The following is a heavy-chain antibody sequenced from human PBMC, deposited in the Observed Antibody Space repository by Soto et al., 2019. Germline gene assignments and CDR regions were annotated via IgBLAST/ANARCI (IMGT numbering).Heavy chain of an antibody. V-gene: IGHV3-23*01. Sequence: GGSLRLSCAASGFTFSSYAMSWVRQTPGKGLEWVSAISGSGGSTYYADSVKGRFTISRDNSKNTLYLQMNSLRAEDTAVYYCAKDMAKTGTTWFDPWGQGTLVTVSS. J-gene: IGHJ5*02. CDR2: ISGSGGST. D-gene: IGHD1-7*01. CDR1: GFTFSSYA. CDR3: AKDMAKTGTTWFDP.